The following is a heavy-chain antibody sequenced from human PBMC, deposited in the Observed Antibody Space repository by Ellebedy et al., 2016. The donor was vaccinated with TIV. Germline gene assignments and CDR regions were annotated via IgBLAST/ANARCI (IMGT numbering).Heavy chain of an antibody. CDR1: GYIFTAYY. V-gene: IGHV1-2*02. J-gene: IGHJ3*02. Sequence: AASVKVSCKAFGYIFTAYYMHWVRQAPGQGLEWMGWISPNSGATNYAQNFQGRVSMTRVTSIRTAYMEVSRLRSDDTAVYYCETTTVVHHTAFDIWGQGTVVTVSS. D-gene: IGHD4-23*01. CDR3: ETTTVVHHTAFDI. CDR2: ISPNSGAT.